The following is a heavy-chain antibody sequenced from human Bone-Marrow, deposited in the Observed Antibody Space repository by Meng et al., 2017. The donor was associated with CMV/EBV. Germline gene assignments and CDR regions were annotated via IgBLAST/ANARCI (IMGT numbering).Heavy chain of an antibody. D-gene: IGHD4-17*01. CDR3: ARLQGGVTTYDY. J-gene: IGHJ4*02. CDR2: IKGDVSSI. CDR1: GFRFSDYW. V-gene: IGHV3-7*01. Sequence: GESLKISCVASGFRFSDYWMSWDRQAPGKGLEWVASIKGDVSSIHYVDSVKGRFIISRDNAKNSLYLQMNSVKAEDTAVYLCARLQGGVTTYDYWGQGTLVTVSS.